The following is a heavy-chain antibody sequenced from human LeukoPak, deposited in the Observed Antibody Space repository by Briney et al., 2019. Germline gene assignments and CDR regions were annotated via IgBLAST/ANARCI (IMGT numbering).Heavy chain of an antibody. CDR2: INSDGSST. CDR1: GFTFSSYW. J-gene: IGHJ3*02. V-gene: IGHV3-74*01. D-gene: IGHD1-26*01. CDR3: ARSPWESPTSGALDI. Sequence: GGSLRLSCAASGFTFSSYWMHWVRQAPGKGLVWVSRINSDGSSTSYADSVKGRFTISRDNAKNSLYLQMNSLRAEDTAVYYCARSPWESPTSGALDIWGQGTMVTVSS.